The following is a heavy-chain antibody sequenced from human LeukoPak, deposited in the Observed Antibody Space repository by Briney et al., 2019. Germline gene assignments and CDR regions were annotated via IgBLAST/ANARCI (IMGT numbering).Heavy chain of an antibody. CDR1: GGSISSSSYY. D-gene: IGHD6-13*01. V-gene: IGHV4-39*07. CDR2: IYYSGST. J-gene: IGHJ5*02. CDR3: ARDLSASGTWVFDP. Sequence: SETLSLTCTVSGGSISSSSYYWGWIRQPPGKGLEWIGSIYYSGSTYYNPSLKSRVTISVDTSKNQFSLKLSSVTATDTAVYYCARDLSASGTWVFDPWGQGTLVTVSS.